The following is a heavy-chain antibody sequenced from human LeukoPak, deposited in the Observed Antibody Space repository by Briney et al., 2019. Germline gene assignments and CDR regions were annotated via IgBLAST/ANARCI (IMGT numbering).Heavy chain of an antibody. CDR3: ARVSPGIAVAGSNWFDP. Sequence: SETLSLTCTVSGGSINSYYWCWIRQPPGKGLEGIGHIYYSGSTNYNPSLKSRVTISVDTSKNQFSLKLSSVTAADTAVYYCARVSPGIAVAGSNWFDPWGQGTLVTVSS. CDR2: IYYSGST. CDR1: GGSINSYY. J-gene: IGHJ5*02. D-gene: IGHD6-19*01. V-gene: IGHV4-59*01.